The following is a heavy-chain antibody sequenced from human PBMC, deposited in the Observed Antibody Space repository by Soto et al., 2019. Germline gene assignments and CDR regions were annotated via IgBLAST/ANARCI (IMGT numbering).Heavy chain of an antibody. J-gene: IGHJ6*03. CDR3: ARGHLAVVPVASWYYYMDV. CDR1: GYSFSNYA. CDR2: VNAGNGNT. V-gene: IGHV1-3*01. D-gene: IGHD2-2*01. Sequence: QVQLVQSGAEVEKPGASVKVSCKASGYSFSNYAVHWVRQAPVQRLEWMGWVNAGNGNTRYSQNFQGRVTITRDTSARTAYLELSSLRSEDTAVYYCARGHLAVVPVASWYYYMDVWGKGTTVTVSS.